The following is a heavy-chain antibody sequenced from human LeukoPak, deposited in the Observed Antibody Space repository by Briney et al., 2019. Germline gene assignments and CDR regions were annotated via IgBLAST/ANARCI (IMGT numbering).Heavy chain of an antibody. CDR2: IYHSGST. CDR1: GGSISSGGYS. V-gene: IGHV4-30-2*01. D-gene: IGHD6-13*01. Sequence: PSETLSLTCAVSGGSISSGGYSWSWIRQPPGKGLEWIGYIYHSGSTYYNPSLKSRVTISVDRSKNQFSLKLSSVTAADTAVYYCARNPIAAAGKGDYWGQGTLVTVSS. CDR3: ARNPIAAAGKGDY. J-gene: IGHJ4*02.